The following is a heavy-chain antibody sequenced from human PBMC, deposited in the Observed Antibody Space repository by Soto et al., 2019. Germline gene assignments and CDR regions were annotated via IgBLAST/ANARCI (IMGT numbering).Heavy chain of an antibody. D-gene: IGHD2-15*01. V-gene: IGHV3-48*01. Sequence: GGSLRLSCAASGFTFSSYSMNWVRQFPGKGLEWVSYISSSSRTIYYADSVRGRFTISRDNAKNSLYLQMNGLRVEDTAGYYCARASCSGGSCYSKIWGQGTMVTVSS. CDR3: ARASCSGGSCYSKI. J-gene: IGHJ3*02. CDR2: ISSSSRTI. CDR1: GFTFSSYS.